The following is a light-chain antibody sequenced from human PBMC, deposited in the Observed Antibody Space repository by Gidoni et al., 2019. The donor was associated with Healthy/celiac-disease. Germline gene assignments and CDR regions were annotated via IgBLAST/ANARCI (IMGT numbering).Light chain of an antibody. Sequence: QSVLTQPPSVSGAPGQWVTIPCTGSSSNIGAGYDVHWYQQLPGTAPKILIYGNSNRPSGVPDRFSGSKSGTSASLAITGLQAEDEADYYCQSYDSSLSAWVFGGGTKLTVL. CDR2: GNS. V-gene: IGLV1-40*01. J-gene: IGLJ3*02. CDR1: SSNIGAGYD. CDR3: QSYDSSLSAWV.